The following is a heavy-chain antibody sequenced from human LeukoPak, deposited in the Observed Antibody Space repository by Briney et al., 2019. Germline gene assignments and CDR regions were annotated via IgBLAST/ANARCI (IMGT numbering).Heavy chain of an antibody. Sequence: GGSLRLSCAASGFTFSSYVMHWVRQAPGKGLEWVAVISYDGSNKYYADSVKGRFTISRDNSKNTLYLQMNSLRAEDTAVYYCATYYDILTGYYTHDYWGQGTLVTVSS. CDR1: GFTFSSYV. J-gene: IGHJ4*02. D-gene: IGHD3-9*01. CDR2: ISYDGSNK. CDR3: ATYYDILTGYYTHDY. V-gene: IGHV3-30*04.